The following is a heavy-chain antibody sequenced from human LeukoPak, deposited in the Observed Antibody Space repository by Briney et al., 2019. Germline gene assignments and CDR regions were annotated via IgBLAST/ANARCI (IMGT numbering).Heavy chain of an antibody. CDR3: AKDIVGGGNDY. CDR1: GFTFSSYA. J-gene: IGHJ4*02. V-gene: IGHV3-7*01. CDR2: IMEDGSKT. Sequence: GRSLRLSCAASGFTFSSYAMHWVRQAPGKGLEWVANIMEDGSKTNYVDSVKGRFTISRDNAKTSLYLHMSSLRAEDTAIYYCAKDIVGGGNDYWGRGTLVIVSS. D-gene: IGHD2-15*01.